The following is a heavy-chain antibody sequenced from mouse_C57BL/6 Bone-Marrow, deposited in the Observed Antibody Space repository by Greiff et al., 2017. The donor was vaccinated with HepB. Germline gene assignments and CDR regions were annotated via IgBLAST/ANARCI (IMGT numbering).Heavy chain of an antibody. V-gene: IGHV1-61*01. CDR3: AREGELGQEFAY. J-gene: IGHJ3*01. D-gene: IGHD4-1*01. CDR2: IYPSDSET. CDR1: GCTFTSYW. Sequence: VQLQQPGAELVRPGSSVKLSCKASGCTFTSYWMDWVKQRPGQGLEWIGNIYPSDSETHYNQKFKDKATLTVDKSSSTAYMQLSSLTSEDSAVYYCAREGELGQEFAYWGQGTLVTVSA.